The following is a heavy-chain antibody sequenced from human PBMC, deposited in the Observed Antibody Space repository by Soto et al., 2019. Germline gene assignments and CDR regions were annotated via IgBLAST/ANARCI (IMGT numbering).Heavy chain of an antibody. D-gene: IGHD3-10*01. J-gene: IGHJ6*02. Sequence: ASVKVSCKASGYTFTSNGISWVRQAPGQGLEWMGWISAYNGNTNYAHKVQGRVTMTRDTSTSTAYMELRSLRSDDTAVYYCARLWFGESNYGMDVWGQGTTVTVSS. CDR2: ISAYNGNT. CDR1: GYTFTSNG. V-gene: IGHV1-18*01. CDR3: ARLWFGESNYGMDV.